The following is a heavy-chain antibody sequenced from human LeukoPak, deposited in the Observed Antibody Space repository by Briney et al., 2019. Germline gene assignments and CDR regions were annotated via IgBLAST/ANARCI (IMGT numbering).Heavy chain of an antibody. D-gene: IGHD1-26*01. J-gene: IGHJ4*02. CDR2: ISAYNGNT. CDR3: ARGIVTAKGSVTFDY. CDR1: GYTFTSYG. Sequence: GASVKVSCKASGYTFTSYGISWVRQAPGQGLEWMGWISAYNGNTNYAQKLQGRVTMTTDTSTSTAYMELRSLRSDDTAVYYCARGIVTAKGSVTFDYWGQGTLVTVSS. V-gene: IGHV1-18*01.